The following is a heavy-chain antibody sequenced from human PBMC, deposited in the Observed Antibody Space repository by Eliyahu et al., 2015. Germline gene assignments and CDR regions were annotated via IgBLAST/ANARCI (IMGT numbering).Heavy chain of an antibody. CDR1: GGSFXGYX. Sequence: QVQLQQWGAGLLKPSETLSLTCAVYGGSFXGYXWTXIRQPPGKGXXWIGEINHXGSTNYNPSLKSRVTISVDTSKNQFSLKLSSVTAADTAVYYCARGCSSTSCYTPPSGDYYGMDVWGQGTTVTVSS. CDR2: INHXGST. D-gene: IGHD2-2*02. J-gene: IGHJ6*02. CDR3: ARGCSSTSCYTPPSGDYYGMDV. V-gene: IGHV4-34*01.